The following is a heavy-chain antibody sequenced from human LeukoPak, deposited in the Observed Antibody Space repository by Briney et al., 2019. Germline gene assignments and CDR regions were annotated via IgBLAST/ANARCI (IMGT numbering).Heavy chain of an antibody. CDR2: IYSSGNT. J-gene: IGHJ4*02. CDR3: ARGPPPDFDY. CDR1: GGSISSNF. Sequence: SETLSLTCSVSGGSISSNFWSWIRQPAGKGLEWIGRIYSSGNTDYNPSLKSRVTMSVDTSKNQFSLKLISVTVADTAVYYCARGPPPDFDYWGQGTLVTVSS. V-gene: IGHV4-4*07.